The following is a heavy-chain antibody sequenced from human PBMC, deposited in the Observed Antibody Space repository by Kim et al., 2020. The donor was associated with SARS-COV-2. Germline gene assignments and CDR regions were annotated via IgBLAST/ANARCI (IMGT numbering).Heavy chain of an antibody. CDR3: ARGRGGFGGSRSIDY. V-gene: IGHV4-34*01. CDR2: INHSGST. J-gene: IGHJ4*02. D-gene: IGHD3-10*01. CDR1: GGSFSGYY. Sequence: SETLSLTCAVYGGSFSGYYWSWIRQPPGKGLEWIGEINHSGSTNYNPSLKSRVTISVDTSKNQFSLKLSSVTAADTAVYYCARGRGGFGGSRSIDYWGQGTLVTVSS.